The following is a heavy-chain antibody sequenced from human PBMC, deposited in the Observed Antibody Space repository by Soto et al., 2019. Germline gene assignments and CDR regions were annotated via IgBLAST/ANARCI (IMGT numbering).Heavy chain of an antibody. J-gene: IGHJ4*02. CDR3: ARWESGVSCISTTCYATFEY. Sequence: QLQESGPGLVKPSETLYLTCTGSGGSISGSNYYWAWPRQSPRNGLEWFASVDYCGRTYYSPSLLKSRVTISVDTAKNQFSLKVNSMTAANTAVYYCARWESGVSCISTTCYATFEYWGQGILVTVSS. V-gene: IGHV4-39*01. D-gene: IGHD2-2*01. CDR2: VDYCGRT. CDR1: GGSISGSNYY.